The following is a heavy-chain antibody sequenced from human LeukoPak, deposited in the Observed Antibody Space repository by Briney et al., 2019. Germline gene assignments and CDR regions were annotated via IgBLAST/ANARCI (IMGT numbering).Heavy chain of an antibody. CDR3: TRIFSYGQGFDY. Sequence: PGGSLRLSCAASGFTFSSYNMNWVRHRPGKGLEWVSSISSSSGHIHYADSVKGRFTISRDNANNSLYLQMNSLKTEDTAVYYCTRIFSYGQGFDYWGQGTLVTVSS. V-gene: IGHV3-21*03. CDR2: ISSSSGHI. J-gene: IGHJ4*02. D-gene: IGHD5-18*01. CDR1: GFTFSSYN.